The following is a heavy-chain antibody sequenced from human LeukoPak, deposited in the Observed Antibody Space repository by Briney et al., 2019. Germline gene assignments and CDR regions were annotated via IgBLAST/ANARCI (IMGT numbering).Heavy chain of an antibody. CDR3: ARDYKYAFDN. D-gene: IGHD5-24*01. J-gene: IGHJ4*02. CDR2: IGIDSGNT. CDR1: GFRFSDYS. V-gene: IGHV3-48*01. Sequence: RLGGSLRLSCAASGFRFSDYSMNWVRQAPGRGLEWISYIGIDSGNTNYADSVKGRFTISGDKAKNSLYLQMNSLRVEDTAVYYCARDYKYAFDNWGQGTLVNVSS.